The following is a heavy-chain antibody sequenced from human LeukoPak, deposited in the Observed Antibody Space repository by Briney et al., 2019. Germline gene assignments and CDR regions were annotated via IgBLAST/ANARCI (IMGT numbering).Heavy chain of an antibody. CDR3: ARVSQYYFDY. CDR1: GYTFTCYY. J-gene: IGHJ4*02. Sequence: GAPVKVSCKASGYTFTCYYMHWVRQAPGQGLERMGWINPNSGGTNYAQKFQGRVTMTRDTSISTAYMELSRLRSDDTAVYYCARVSQYYFDYWGQGTLVTVSS. D-gene: IGHD5-24*01. V-gene: IGHV1-2*02. CDR2: INPNSGGT.